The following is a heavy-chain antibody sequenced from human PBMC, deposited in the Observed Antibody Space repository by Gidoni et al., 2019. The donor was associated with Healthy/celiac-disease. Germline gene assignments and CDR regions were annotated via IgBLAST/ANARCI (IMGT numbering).Heavy chain of an antibody. CDR2: ISSSSSYI. Sequence: EVQLVESGGGLVKPGGSLRLSCAASGFTFSSYSMNLVRQAPGKGLEWVSSISSSSSYIDYADSVKGRFTISRDNAKNSLYLQMNSLRAEDTAVYYCARDLQGSYYYDSSGYQDAFDIWGQGTMVTVSS. CDR1: GFTFSSYS. J-gene: IGHJ3*02. V-gene: IGHV3-21*01. CDR3: ARDLQGSYYYDSSGYQDAFDI. D-gene: IGHD3-22*01.